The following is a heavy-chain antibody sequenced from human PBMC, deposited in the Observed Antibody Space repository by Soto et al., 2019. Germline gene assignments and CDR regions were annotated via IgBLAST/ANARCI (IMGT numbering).Heavy chain of an antibody. V-gene: IGHV4-30-4*01. CDR3: ARDRPPFAYGLDY. CDR1: GGSISSGDYY. J-gene: IGHJ4*02. D-gene: IGHD4-17*01. CDR2: IYYSGST. Sequence: QVQLQESGPGLVKPSQTLSLTCTVSGGSISSGDYYWSWIRQPPGKGLEWIGYIYYSGSTYYNPSLKSRVTISVDTSKTQFSLKLSSVTAADTAVYYCARDRPPFAYGLDYWGQGTLVTVSS.